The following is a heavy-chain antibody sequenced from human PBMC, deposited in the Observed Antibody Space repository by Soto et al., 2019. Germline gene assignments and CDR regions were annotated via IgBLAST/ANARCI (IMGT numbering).Heavy chain of an antibody. D-gene: IGHD1-26*01. CDR2: IWNDGSNS. J-gene: IGHJ6*02. V-gene: IGHV3-33*01. Sequence: QVQLVESGGGVVHPGRSLRVSCAASGFTFNNYGMHWVRQAPGKGLEWLAVIWNDGSNSSYANSVKGRFTISRDNSKNTLYLQMSRLRAEDTAVYYCARRQIPPPTRGASNARGGMDVWGQGTTVTVSS. CDR3: ARRQIPPPTRGASNARGGMDV. CDR1: GFTFNNYG.